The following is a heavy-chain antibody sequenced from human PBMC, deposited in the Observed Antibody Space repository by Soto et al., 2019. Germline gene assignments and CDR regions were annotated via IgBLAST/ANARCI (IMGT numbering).Heavy chain of an antibody. J-gene: IGHJ4*02. CDR2: IKSKTDGGTT. CDR3: TPHDYSNYRFDY. CDR1: GFTFSNAW. V-gene: IGHV3-15*01. Sequence: GGSLRLSCAASGFTFSNAWMSWVRQAPGKGLEWVGRIKSKTDGGTTDYAAPVKGRFTISRDDSKNTLYLQMNSLKTEDTAVYYCTPHDYSNYRFDYWGQGTLVTVSS. D-gene: IGHD4-4*01.